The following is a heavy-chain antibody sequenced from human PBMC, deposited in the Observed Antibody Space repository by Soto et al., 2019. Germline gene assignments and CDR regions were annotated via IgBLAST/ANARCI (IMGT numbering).Heavy chain of an antibody. CDR1: GFTFSNFA. J-gene: IGHJ4*02. D-gene: IGHD5-12*01. CDR3: AKGIQGGAYAQIAY. V-gene: IGHV3-23*01. CDR2: ISASGSGT. Sequence: PGGSLRLSCAASGFTFSNFAMSWVRQAPGMGLEWVAAISASGSGTHYTGSVKGRFTISRDNSKNTLFLQMNTLRAEDTALYFCAKGIQGGAYAQIAYWGQGTLVTVSS.